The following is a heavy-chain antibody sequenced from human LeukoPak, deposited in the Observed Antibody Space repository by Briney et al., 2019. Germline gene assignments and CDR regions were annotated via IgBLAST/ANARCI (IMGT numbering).Heavy chain of an antibody. V-gene: IGHV3-21*06. J-gene: IGHJ4*02. CDR1: GFNFSNYV. CDR3: ARDGGVTMIVVVPPFDF. CDR2: ISSRSGHI. Sequence: GGSLRLSCATSGFNFSNYVMNWVRKAPGKGLEWVSSISSRSGHIVYADSVKGRFTISRDNAKNSLFLQMNSLRTEDTAVYYCARDGGVTMIVVVPPFDFWGQGTLVTVSS. D-gene: IGHD3-22*01.